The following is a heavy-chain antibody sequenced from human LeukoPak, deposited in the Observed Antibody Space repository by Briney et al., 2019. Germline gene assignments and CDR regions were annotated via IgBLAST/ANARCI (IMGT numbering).Heavy chain of an antibody. CDR3: ARGEELGYCSGGSCYYYYGMDV. CDR2: ISSSSSYI. J-gene: IGHJ6*02. CDR1: GFTFSSYS. V-gene: IGHV3-21*01. D-gene: IGHD2-15*01. Sequence: GGSLRLSCAASGFTFSSYSMNWVRQPPGKGLEWVSSISSSSSYIYYADSVKGRFTISRDNAKNSLYLQMNSLRAEDTAVYYCARGEELGYCSGGSCYYYYGMDVWGQGTTVTVSS.